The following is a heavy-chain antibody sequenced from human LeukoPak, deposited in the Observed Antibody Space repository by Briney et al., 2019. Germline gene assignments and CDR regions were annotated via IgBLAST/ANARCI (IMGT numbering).Heavy chain of an antibody. Sequence: PSETLSLTGTVSGGSISSYYWSWIRQPPGKGLEWIGYIYYSGSTNYNPSLKSRVTISVDTSKNQFSLKLSSVTAADTAVYYCASRDGYNLSDYWGQGTLVTVSS. D-gene: IGHD5-24*01. CDR2: IYYSGST. CDR3: ASRDGYNLSDY. J-gene: IGHJ4*02. CDR1: GGSISSYY. V-gene: IGHV4-59*01.